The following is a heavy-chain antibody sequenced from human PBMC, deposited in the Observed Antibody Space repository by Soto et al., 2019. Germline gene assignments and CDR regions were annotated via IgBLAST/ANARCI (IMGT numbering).Heavy chain of an antibody. J-gene: IGHJ4*02. CDR3: ARGPSGWYGYDY. D-gene: IGHD6-19*01. V-gene: IGHV3-74*01. CDR2: INSDGSTP. Sequence: EVQLVESGGGLIQPGGSLRLSCAASGFSFSSSWMHWVRQAPGKGLVWVSRINSDGSTPNYADSVKGRFTSSRDNAKNTLYLQMNSPRDEDTAVYYCARGPSGWYGYDYWGQGTLVTVSS. CDR1: GFSFSSSW.